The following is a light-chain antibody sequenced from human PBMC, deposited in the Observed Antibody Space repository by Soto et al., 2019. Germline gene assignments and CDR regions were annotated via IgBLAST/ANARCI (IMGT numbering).Light chain of an antibody. Sequence: EIVLTQSPATLSLSPGERATLSCRASRSVTTYFAWYQQKPGQAPRLLIYDVSNRAPATPDRFSGSGSGTDFPLTISNLEPEDFAVYYCQQRTNWPITFGQGTRLQI. CDR2: DVS. CDR1: RSVTTY. CDR3: QQRTNWPIT. J-gene: IGKJ5*01. V-gene: IGKV3-11*01.